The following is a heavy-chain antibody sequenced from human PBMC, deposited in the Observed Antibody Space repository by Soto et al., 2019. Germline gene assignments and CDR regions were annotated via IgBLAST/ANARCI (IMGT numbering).Heavy chain of an antibody. CDR2: ISGSGGST. CDR1: GFTFSSYA. Sequence: EVQLVESGGGWVQPGGSLRLSCAASGFTFSSYAMSWVRQAPGKGLEWVSAISGSGGSTYYADSVKGRFTISRDNSKNTLYLQMNSLRAEDTAVYYCARLAYCGGDCYSGWDDYWGLGTLVTVSS. J-gene: IGHJ4*02. D-gene: IGHD2-21*02. CDR3: ARLAYCGGDCYSGWDDY. V-gene: IGHV3-23*04.